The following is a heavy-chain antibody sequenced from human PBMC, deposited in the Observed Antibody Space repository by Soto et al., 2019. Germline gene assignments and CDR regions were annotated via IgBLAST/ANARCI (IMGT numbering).Heavy chain of an antibody. V-gene: IGHV3-48*01. CDR3: ARDSGYHYERFDY. CDR2: ISVGSSTT. D-gene: IGHD3-22*01. Sequence: EVQLVESGGGLVQTGGSLRLSCAASGFTFSSYSLDWVRQAPGKGLEWVSYISVGSSTTYYADSVKGRFTISRDNAKNSLYLQMNSLRAEDTAVYYCARDSGYHYERFDYWGQGTLVTVSS. J-gene: IGHJ4*02. CDR1: GFTFSSYS.